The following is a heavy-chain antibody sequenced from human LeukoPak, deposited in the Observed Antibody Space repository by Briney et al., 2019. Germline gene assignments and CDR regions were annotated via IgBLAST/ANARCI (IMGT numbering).Heavy chain of an antibody. Sequence: GGSLRLSCAASGFTFSSYGMHWVRQAPGKGLEWVAVISYDGSNKYYADSVKGRFTISRDNSKNTLYLQMNSLRAEDTAVYYCARAPPVAGTFYWYFDLWGRGTLVTVSS. J-gene: IGHJ2*01. V-gene: IGHV3-30*03. CDR1: GFTFSSYG. CDR3: ARAPPVAGTFYWYFDL. D-gene: IGHD6-19*01. CDR2: ISYDGSNK.